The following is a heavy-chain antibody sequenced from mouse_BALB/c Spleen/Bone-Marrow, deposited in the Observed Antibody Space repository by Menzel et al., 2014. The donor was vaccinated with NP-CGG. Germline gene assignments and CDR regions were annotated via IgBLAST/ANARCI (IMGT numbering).Heavy chain of an antibody. D-gene: IGHD4-1*01. Sequence: VQLQQSGGGLVQPGGSRKLPCAASGFTFSSFGMHWVRQAPEKGLEWVAYISSGSSIIYYADTVKGRLTISRDDPKNTLFLQMTSLRSEDTAMYYRTRGGNWDDFDYWGQGTTLTVSS. CDR3: TRGGNWDDFDY. CDR1: GFTFSSFG. J-gene: IGHJ2*01. V-gene: IGHV5-17*02. CDR2: ISSGSSII.